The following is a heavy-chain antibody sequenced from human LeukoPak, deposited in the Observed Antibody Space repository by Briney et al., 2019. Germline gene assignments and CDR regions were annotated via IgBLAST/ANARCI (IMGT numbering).Heavy chain of an antibody. CDR1: VCTFINHG. D-gene: IGHD3-22*01. CDR3: ARRWPHSSGYYLFDY. J-gene: IGHJ4*02. V-gene: IGHV1-69*05. CDR2: IIPIFGAT. Sequence: ASVTVSCKSSVCTFINHGISWVRQAPGQGLAWVGGIIPIFGATNYAQKFQGRVTITTDESTSTAYMELSSLRSEDTALYYCARRWPHSSGYYLFDYWGQGTLVTVSS.